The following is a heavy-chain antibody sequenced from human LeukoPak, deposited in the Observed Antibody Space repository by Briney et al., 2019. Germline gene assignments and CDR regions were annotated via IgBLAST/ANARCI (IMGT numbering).Heavy chain of an antibody. V-gene: IGHV3-33*01. D-gene: IGHD6-13*01. Sequence: GGSLRLSCAASGFTFRSHGMHWVRQAPGKGLEWVAVIWYDGSKKYYGDSMKGRFTISRDNSKNTLHQQVSSLRVEDTAVYYCVRDDIAVGKAFDFWGQGTPVTVSS. CDR2: IWYDGSKK. CDR3: VRDDIAVGKAFDF. J-gene: IGHJ4*02. CDR1: GFTFRSHG.